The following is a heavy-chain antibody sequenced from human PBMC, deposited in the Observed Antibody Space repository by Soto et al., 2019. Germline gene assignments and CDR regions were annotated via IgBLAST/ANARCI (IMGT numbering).Heavy chain of an antibody. V-gene: IGHV3-73*01. CDR1: ELTFSDSA. CDR2: VRSKANSYAT. D-gene: IGHD5-18*01. J-gene: IGHJ4*02. Sequence: PGGSLRLSCAASELTFSDSAVHWVRQDSGKGLEWLGRVRSKANSYATAHAASVKGRFTISRDDSKNTAYLQMNSLKTEDTAVYYCTRRGDTAMANFDYWGQGILVTVSS. CDR3: TRRGDTAMANFDY.